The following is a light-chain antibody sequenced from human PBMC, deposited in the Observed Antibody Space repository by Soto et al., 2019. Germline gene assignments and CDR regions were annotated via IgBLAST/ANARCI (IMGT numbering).Light chain of an antibody. CDR2: AVN. V-gene: IGLV2-11*01. J-gene: IGLJ3*02. CDR3: CSYAGSYTWV. CDR1: SSDVGDYNY. Sequence: QSALTQPRSVSGSPGQSVTISCTGTSSDVGDYNYVPWYQQLPGKAPKLLIYAVNMRPSGVPDRFSGSKSGNTASLTISGLQAEDEADYSCCSYAGSYTWVFGGGTKLTVL.